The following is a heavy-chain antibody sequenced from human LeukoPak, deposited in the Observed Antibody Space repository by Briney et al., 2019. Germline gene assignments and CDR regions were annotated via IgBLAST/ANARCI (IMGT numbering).Heavy chain of an antibody. D-gene: IGHD3-22*01. J-gene: IGHJ4*02. Sequence: PGRSLRLSCSASGFTFSNFALHWVRQAPGMGLEWVAAISYDGSSKYYADSVKGRFTISRDNSKNTLYLQMNSLRAEDTAVYYCATPQRPHYYDSSGLDYWGQGTLVTVSS. CDR1: GFTFSNFA. CDR2: ISYDGSSK. CDR3: ATPQRPHYYDSSGLDY. V-gene: IGHV3-30-3*01.